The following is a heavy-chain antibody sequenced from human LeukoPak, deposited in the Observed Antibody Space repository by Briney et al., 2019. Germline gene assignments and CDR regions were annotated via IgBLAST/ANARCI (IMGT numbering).Heavy chain of an antibody. J-gene: IGHJ4*02. D-gene: IGHD1-1*01. CDR2: INGYGSS. V-gene: IGHV4-34*01. Sequence: SETLSLTCAVNGGSFNNFYWSWIRQPPGKGLEWIGEINGYGSSYHNLSLKSRVTILVDMSKNQFSLKLNSVTAADTAVYYCARGRPSTGVRERTDFDYWGQGTLVTVSS. CDR1: GGSFNNFY. CDR3: ARGRPSTGVRERTDFDY.